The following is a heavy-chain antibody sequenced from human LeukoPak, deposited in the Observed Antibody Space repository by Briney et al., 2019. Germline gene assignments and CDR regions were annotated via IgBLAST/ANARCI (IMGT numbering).Heavy chain of an antibody. CDR1: GLTFHDYA. J-gene: IGHJ4*02. V-gene: IGHV3-43*02. Sequence: PGGSLRLSCVASGLTFHDYAMHWVRQAPGKGLEWVSLISADGGSTFYADSVRGRLSISRDNSKNSLYLQMNSLRTEDTAMYYCAKESGKFDYWGQGTLVAVSS. CDR3: AKESGKFDY. CDR2: ISADGGST.